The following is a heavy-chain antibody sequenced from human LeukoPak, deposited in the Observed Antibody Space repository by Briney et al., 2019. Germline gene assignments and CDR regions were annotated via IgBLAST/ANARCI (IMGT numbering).Heavy chain of an antibody. CDR3: AREGPAQMVDFNY. D-gene: IGHD3-10*01. Sequence: SVTLSRTASAYTFTGTGWYMYWLRQAPGQGLECVGWIHPNNGATLYAQTLQGRVAMTTDTSISTAYMELSRLRPDDTAMYYCAREGPAQMVDFNYWGQGTLVTVSS. V-gene: IGHV1-2*02. CDR2: IHPNNGAT. J-gene: IGHJ4*02. CDR1: AYTFTGTGWY.